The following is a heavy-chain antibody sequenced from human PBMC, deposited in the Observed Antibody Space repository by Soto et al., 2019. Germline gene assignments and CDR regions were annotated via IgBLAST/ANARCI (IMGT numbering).Heavy chain of an antibody. CDR2: IWYDGSNE. Sequence: PWRSQILSCASCGFSVSNYFIHLVRPDPGKGLEWVAVIWYDGSNEYYADSVKGRFTISRDNSKKTPYLQVNSLRVEDTGVYYCARDHTRGATIGVSIDYCGQGTLVTVSS. CDR1: GFSVSNYF. V-gene: IGHV3-33*01. J-gene: IGHJ4*02. CDR3: ARDHTRGATIGVSIDY. D-gene: IGHD5-12*01.